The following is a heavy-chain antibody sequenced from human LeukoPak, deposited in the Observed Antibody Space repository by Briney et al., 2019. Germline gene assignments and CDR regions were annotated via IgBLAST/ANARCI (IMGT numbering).Heavy chain of an antibody. V-gene: IGHV4-59*05. D-gene: IGHD1-1*01. J-gene: IGHJ4*02. CDR3: ARQISGNEDY. CDR1: GVSISGYY. CDR2: IFYRESFSYGGTT. Sequence: SEALSLTCSVSGVSISGYYWIWIRQSPGRGLEYIGSIFYRESFSYGGTTFYNPSLQSRVTISVDTSKNAFSLRLTSVTAADTAVYFCARQISGNEDYWGQGTLVTVSS.